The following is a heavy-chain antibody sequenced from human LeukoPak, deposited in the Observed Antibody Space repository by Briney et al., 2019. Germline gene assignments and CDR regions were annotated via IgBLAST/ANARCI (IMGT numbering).Heavy chain of an antibody. V-gene: IGHV1-8*01. Sequence: ASVKVTCEASGYNFNRHDIIWVRRATGQGLEWMGWMNPDTGNTGFAQKFHGRVTLTRDTSITTAYMELSSLRSEDTAVYYCGRSYSPDYWGQGTLVTVSS. CDR2: MNPDTGNT. CDR3: GRSYSPDY. D-gene: IGHD2-21*01. J-gene: IGHJ4*02. CDR1: GYNFNRHD.